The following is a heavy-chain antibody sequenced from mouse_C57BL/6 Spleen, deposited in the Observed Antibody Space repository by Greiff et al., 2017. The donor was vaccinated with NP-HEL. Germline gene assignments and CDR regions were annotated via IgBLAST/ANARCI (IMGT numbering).Heavy chain of an antibody. V-gene: IGHV3-6*01. Sequence: EVQLQQSGPGLVKPSQSLSLTCSVTGYSITSGYYWNWIRQFPGNKLEWMGYISYDGSNNYNPSLKNRISITRDTSKNQFFLKLNSVTTEDTATYYCARSKGYDLPLFAYWGQGTLVTVSA. J-gene: IGHJ3*01. D-gene: IGHD2-2*01. CDR3: ARSKGYDLPLFAY. CDR1: GYSITSGYY. CDR2: ISYDGSN.